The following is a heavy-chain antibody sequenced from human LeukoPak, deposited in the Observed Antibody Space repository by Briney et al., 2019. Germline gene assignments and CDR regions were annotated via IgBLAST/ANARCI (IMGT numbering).Heavy chain of an antibody. V-gene: IGHV1-46*01. CDR3: ARASPQYDRSGWGARVDAFDI. CDR1: GYPFTNYY. J-gene: IGHJ3*02. Sequence: ASVKVSCKASGYPFTNYYMHWVRQAPGQGLEWMGIINPSGGSTSYAQKFQGRVTTTRDTSTSTVYMELYSLKSEDTAVYFCARASPQYDRSGWGARVDAFDIWGQGTMVTVSS. D-gene: IGHD3-22*01. CDR2: INPSGGST.